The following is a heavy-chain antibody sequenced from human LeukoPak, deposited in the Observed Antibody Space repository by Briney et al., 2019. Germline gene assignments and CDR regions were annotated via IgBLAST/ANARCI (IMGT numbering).Heavy chain of an antibody. CDR2: ISYDGSNK. CDR1: GFTFSSYG. CDR3: AKDRETGQWLVNPYYFDY. J-gene: IGHJ4*02. V-gene: IGHV3-30*18. D-gene: IGHD6-19*01. Sequence: PGRSLRLSCAASGFTFSSYGMHWVRQAPGKGLEWVAVISYDGSNKYYAGSVKGRFTISRDNSKNTLYLQMNSLRTEDTALYYCAKDRETGQWLVNPYYFDYWGQGTLVTVSS.